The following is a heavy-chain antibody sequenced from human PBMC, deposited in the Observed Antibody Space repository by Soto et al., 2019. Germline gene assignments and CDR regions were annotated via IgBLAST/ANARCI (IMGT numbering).Heavy chain of an antibody. CDR1: GGTFSSYA. J-gene: IGHJ5*02. CDR2: IIPIFGTA. D-gene: IGHD1-26*01. V-gene: IGHV1-69*13. Sequence: SVKVSCKASGGTFSSYATSWVRQAPGQGLEWMGGIIPIFGTANYAQKFQGRVTITADESTSTAYMELSSLRSEDTAVYYCARDSGSYLNWFDPWGQGTLVTVSS. CDR3: ARDSGSYLNWFDP.